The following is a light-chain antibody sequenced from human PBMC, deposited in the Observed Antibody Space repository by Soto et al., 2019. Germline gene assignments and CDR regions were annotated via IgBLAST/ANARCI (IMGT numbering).Light chain of an antibody. CDR2: GAS. J-gene: IGKJ2*01. CDR1: QSVSSN. V-gene: IGKV3-15*01. Sequence: EIVMTQSPATLSVSPGERATLSCRASQSVSSNLAWYQQKPGQAPRLLIYGASTRATGIPARFSGSGSGTDFTLTINSLQSEDFAVYYCQQYNNWPYTFGKGTKLEIK. CDR3: QQYNNWPYT.